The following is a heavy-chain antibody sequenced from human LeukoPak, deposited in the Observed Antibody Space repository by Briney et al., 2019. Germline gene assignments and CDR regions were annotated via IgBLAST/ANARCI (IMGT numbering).Heavy chain of an antibody. D-gene: IGHD3-22*01. Sequence: GGSLRLSCAASGFTFDDYTMHWVRQAPGKGLEWVSLISWDGGSTYYADSVKGRFTISRDNSKNSLYLQMNSLRTEDTALYYCAKGYYDSSGYYPPDYWGQGTLVTVSS. V-gene: IGHV3-43*01. CDR1: GFTFDDYT. CDR2: ISWDGGST. J-gene: IGHJ4*02. CDR3: AKGYYDSSGYYPPDY.